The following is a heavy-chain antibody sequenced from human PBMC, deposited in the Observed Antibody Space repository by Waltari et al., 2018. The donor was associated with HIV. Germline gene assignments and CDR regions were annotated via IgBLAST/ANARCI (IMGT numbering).Heavy chain of an antibody. V-gene: IGHV4-59*01. D-gene: IGHD3-9*01. CDR2: IYYSGST. CDR1: GGSISSYY. CDR3: ARVSYDILTGFYYYYGMDV. J-gene: IGHJ6*02. Sequence: QVQLQESGPGLVKPSETLSLTCTVSGGSISSYYWSWIRQPPGKGLEWIGYIYYSGSTNYNPSLKSRVTISVDTSKNQLSLKLSSVTAADTAVYYCARVSYDILTGFYYYYGMDVWGQGTTVTVSS.